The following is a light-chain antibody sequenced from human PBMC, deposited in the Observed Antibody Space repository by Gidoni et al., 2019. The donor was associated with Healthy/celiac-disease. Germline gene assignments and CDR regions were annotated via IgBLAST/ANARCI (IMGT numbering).Light chain of an antibody. V-gene: IGLV2-14*03. J-gene: IGLJ1*01. CDR3: SSYTSSSTPYV. CDR2: AVS. Sequence: QSALTQPASVSGSPGQSVTISCTGTSSDVGGYNYVSWYQQHPGKAPKLMIYAVSNRPPGVSNRFSGAESGNTASLTISGLQAEDEADYYCSSYTSSSTPYVFGTGTKVTVL. CDR1: SSDVGGYNY.